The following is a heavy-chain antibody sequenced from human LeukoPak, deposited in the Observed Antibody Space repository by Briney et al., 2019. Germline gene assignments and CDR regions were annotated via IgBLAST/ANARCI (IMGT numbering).Heavy chain of an antibody. D-gene: IGHD3-10*02. V-gene: IGHV3-48*04. CDR1: GFTFSNYN. Sequence: PGWSLRLSCAASGFTFSNYNMNWVRQAPGKGLEWVSYISSSGSTIYYADSVKGRFTISRDNAKNSLYLQMNSLRAEDTAVYYCAELGITMIGGVWGKGTTVTISS. CDR3: AELGITMIGGV. CDR2: ISSSGSTI. J-gene: IGHJ6*04.